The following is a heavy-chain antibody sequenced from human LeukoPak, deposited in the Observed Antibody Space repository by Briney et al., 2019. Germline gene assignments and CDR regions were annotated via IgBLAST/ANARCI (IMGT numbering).Heavy chain of an antibody. J-gene: IGHJ6*02. Sequence: ASVKVSCKASGYTFTGYYMHWVRQAPGQGPEWMGWINPNSGGTNYAQKFQGRVTMTRDTSISTAYMELSRLRSDDTAVYYCARDGSTIFGVVMPDYYYYGMDVWGQGTTVTVSS. CDR2: INPNSGGT. D-gene: IGHD3-3*01. CDR3: ARDGSTIFGVVMPDYYYYGMDV. CDR1: GYTFTGYY. V-gene: IGHV1-2*02.